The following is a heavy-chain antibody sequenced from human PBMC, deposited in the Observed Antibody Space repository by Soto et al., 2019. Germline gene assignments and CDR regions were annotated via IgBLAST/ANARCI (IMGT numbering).Heavy chain of an antibody. CDR3: AKGNTGEAATIAALEM. CDR2: IIPVFGRT. J-gene: IGHJ4*02. V-gene: IGHV1-69*01. D-gene: IGHD6-25*01. CDR1: EDIFSSSG. Sequence: QAQAVQSGAELAKPGSSVKVSCRASEDIFSSSGFSWVRQAPGLGLEWMGGIIPVFGRTECAQRFRGRVTISADEDERTVYIVLHTLTCEATGGYYWAKGNTGEAATIAALEMWGQGTLVTVSS.